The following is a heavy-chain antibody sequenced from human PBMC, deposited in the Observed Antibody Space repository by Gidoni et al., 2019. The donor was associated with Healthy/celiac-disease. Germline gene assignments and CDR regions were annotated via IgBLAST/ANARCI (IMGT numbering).Heavy chain of an antibody. Sequence: QVQLVESGGGVVQPGWSLRLSCAASGFTFSSYGMHWVRQAPGKGLEWVAVISYDGSNKYYADSVKGRFTISRDNSKNTLYLQMNSLRAEETAVYYCAKDGFTARGTPDAFDIWGQGTMVTVSS. D-gene: IGHD5-18*01. V-gene: IGHV3-30*18. CDR3: AKDGFTARGTPDAFDI. CDR1: GFTFSSYG. CDR2: ISYDGSNK. J-gene: IGHJ3*02.